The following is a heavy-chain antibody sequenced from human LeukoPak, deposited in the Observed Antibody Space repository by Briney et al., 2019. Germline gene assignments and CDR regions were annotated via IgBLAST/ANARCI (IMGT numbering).Heavy chain of an antibody. CDR1: GFTFSNYG. J-gene: IGHJ4*02. Sequence: GGSLRLSCAASGFTFSNYGMNWVRLAPGKGLEWVSGITGRGETKYYADSVKGRFTISRDNSKNTPYLQINSLRAEDTAVYYCAQDRAWIQFLYWGQGTLVTVS. V-gene: IGHV3-23*01. D-gene: IGHD5-18*01. CDR2: ITGRGETK. CDR3: AQDRAWIQFLY.